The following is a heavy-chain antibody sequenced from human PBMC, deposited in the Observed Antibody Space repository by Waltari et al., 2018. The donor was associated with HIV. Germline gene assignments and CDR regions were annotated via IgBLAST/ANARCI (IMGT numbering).Heavy chain of an antibody. CDR2: ISGVSGST. V-gene: IGHV3-23*01. CDR1: GFTFSSLG. J-gene: IGHJ3*02. CDR3: AKSGGWYYYERSGYAGI. Sequence: EAQLLESGGGLVQPGGSLRCPCAASGFTFSSLGMSWVRQAPGKGLEWVSGISGVSGSTDYADSVKGRFTISRDNSKNTLYLQMNSLRAEDTAVYYCAKSGGWYYYERSGYAGIWGQGTMVTVSS. D-gene: IGHD3-22*01.